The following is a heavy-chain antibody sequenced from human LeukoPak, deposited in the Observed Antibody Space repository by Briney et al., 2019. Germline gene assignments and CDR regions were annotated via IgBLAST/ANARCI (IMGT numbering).Heavy chain of an antibody. CDR1: GYTFTGSY. Sequence: ASVKVSCKTSGYTFTGSYIHWVRQAPGQGLEWMGWINPNFFNPNSGGTHFAPKFQGRVALTRDTSISTVYMEVSRLRSDDTAVYYCARVASGCYSGSCFFDYWGQGTLVIVSS. CDR3: ARVASGCYSGSCFFDY. J-gene: IGHJ4*02. D-gene: IGHD2-21*02. CDR2: INPNFFNPNSGGT. V-gene: IGHV1-2*02.